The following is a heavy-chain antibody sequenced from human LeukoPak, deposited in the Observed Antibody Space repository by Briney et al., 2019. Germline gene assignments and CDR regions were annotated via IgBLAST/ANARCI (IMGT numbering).Heavy chain of an antibody. CDR3: ARDPSLRGVRGWSYFDY. V-gene: IGHV3-7*01. Sequence: PGGSLRLSCAASGFTFSSYWMSWVRQPPGKGLEWVANIKQDGSEKYYVDSEKGRFTISRDNAKNSLYLRMSSLRGEDTAVYYCARDPSLRGVRGWSYFDYWGQGTLVTVSS. CDR1: GFTFSSYW. D-gene: IGHD6-19*01. J-gene: IGHJ4*02. CDR2: IKQDGSEK.